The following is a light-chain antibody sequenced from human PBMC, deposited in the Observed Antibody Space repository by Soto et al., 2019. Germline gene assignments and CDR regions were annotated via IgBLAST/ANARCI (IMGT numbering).Light chain of an antibody. CDR2: GAS. Sequence: ESMLTQSPGTLSLSPGERATLSCRASRSVSSRYISWYQHKTGQAPRLRIYGASIRATGIPDRFSGSGYGTDFTGTIRRLEAEDFGVYYCQQFGDSPPAFTFGQGTKLEL. CDR1: RSVSSRY. CDR3: QQFGDSPPAFT. J-gene: IGKJ2*01. V-gene: IGKV3-20*01.